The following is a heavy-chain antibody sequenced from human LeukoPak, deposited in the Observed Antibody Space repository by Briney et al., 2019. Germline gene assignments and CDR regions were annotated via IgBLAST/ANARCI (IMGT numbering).Heavy chain of an antibody. CDR1: GGSFSGYY. CDR2: INHSGST. V-gene: IGHV4-34*01. CDR3: ARVSTYGDYAWPLWYFDL. J-gene: IGHJ2*01. D-gene: IGHD4-17*01. Sequence: PSETLSLTCAVYGGSFSGYYWSWIRQPPGKGLEWIGEINHSGSTNYNPSLKSRVTISVDTSKNQFSLKLSSVTAADTAVYYCARVSTYGDYAWPLWYFDLWGRGTLVTVSS.